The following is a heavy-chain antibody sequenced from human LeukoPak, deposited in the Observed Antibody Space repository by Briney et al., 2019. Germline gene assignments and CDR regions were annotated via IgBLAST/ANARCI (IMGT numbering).Heavy chain of an antibody. CDR3: ARDLGIAVAGPYYDYGMDV. CDR1: GFTFSDYY. Sequence: GGSLRLSCAASGFTFSDYYMSWIRQAPGKGLEWVSYISSSGSTIYYADSVKGRFTISRDNSKNSLYLQMNSLRAEDTAVYYCARDLGIAVAGPYYDYGMDVWGQGTTVTVSS. J-gene: IGHJ6*02. CDR2: ISSSGSTI. V-gene: IGHV3-11*01. D-gene: IGHD6-19*01.